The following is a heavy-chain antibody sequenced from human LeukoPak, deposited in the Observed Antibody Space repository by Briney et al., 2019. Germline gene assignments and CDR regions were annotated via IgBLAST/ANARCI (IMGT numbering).Heavy chain of an antibody. D-gene: IGHD5-12*01. CDR2: ISLSGGST. Sequence: PGGSLRLSCAASGFTFSNYGMSWVRQAPGKGLEWVSGISLSGGSTNYADSVKGRLTISRDNSKNTLHLQMNNVRAEDAAVYFCARVDIGSHTHPLDLWGRGTLVIVSS. V-gene: IGHV3-23*01. CDR1: GFTFSNYG. J-gene: IGHJ2*01. CDR3: ARVDIGSHTHPLDL.